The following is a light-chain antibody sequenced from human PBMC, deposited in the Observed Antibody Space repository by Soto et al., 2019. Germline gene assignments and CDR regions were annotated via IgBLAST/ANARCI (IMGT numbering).Light chain of an antibody. CDR1: QSVYSN. Sequence: EIVMTQSPATLSVSPGERVTLPCRASQSVYSNLAWYQQKPGQAPRLLIHGSFTRATGIPARFSGSGSGTEFTLTISSLQSEDLAVYYCQQFNQWPLTFGGGTKVEIK. V-gene: IGKV3-15*01. J-gene: IGKJ4*01. CDR3: QQFNQWPLT. CDR2: GSF.